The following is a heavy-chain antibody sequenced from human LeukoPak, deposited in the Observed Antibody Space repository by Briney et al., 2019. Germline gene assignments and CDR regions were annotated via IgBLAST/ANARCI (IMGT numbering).Heavy chain of an antibody. CDR3: AKDLPRGGDYVYYYYYGMDV. CDR1: GFTFSSYA. Sequence: PGGSLRLSCAASGFTFSSYAMSWVRQAPGKGLEWVSAISGSGGSTYYADSVKGRFTISRDNSKNTLYLQMNSLRAEDTAVYYCAKDLPRGGDYVYYYYYGMDVWGQGTTVTVSS. J-gene: IGHJ6*02. CDR2: ISGSGGST. D-gene: IGHD4-17*01. V-gene: IGHV3-23*01.